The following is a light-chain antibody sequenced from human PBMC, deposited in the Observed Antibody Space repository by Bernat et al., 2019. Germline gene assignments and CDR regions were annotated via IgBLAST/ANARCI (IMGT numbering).Light chain of an antibody. J-gene: IGKJ4*01. CDR2: GAS. V-gene: IGKV3-20*01. CDR1: QSVSSSY. CDR3: QQSYSTVLT. Sequence: EIVLTQSPGTLSLSPGERATLSCRASQSVSSSYLAWYQQKPGQAPRLLIYGASSRATGIPDRFSGSGSGTDFTLTISRLEPEDFATYYCQQSYSTVLTFGGGTKVEIK.